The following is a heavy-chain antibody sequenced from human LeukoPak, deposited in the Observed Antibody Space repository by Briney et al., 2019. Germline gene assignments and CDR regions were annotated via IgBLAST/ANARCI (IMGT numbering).Heavy chain of an antibody. CDR1: GFIFSSYW. J-gene: IGHJ4*02. V-gene: IGHV3-74*03. D-gene: IGHD6-19*01. Sequence: GGSLRLSCAASGFIFSSYWMHWGRQKPGEGPLWLSRINGDGTSTAYAHSVQGRFIISRDNAKNTLYLQMNSLRVDDTAVYYCTRQWHTPSDYWGQGTVVTVSS. CDR2: INGDGTST. CDR3: TRQWHTPSDY.